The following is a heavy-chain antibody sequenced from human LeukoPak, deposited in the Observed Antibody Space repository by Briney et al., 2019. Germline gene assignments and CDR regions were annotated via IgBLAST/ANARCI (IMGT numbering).Heavy chain of an antibody. CDR3: ARERETTVTTGGFDP. Sequence: PSETLSLTCTVSGGSISSYYWSWIRQPPGKGLEWIGYIYYSGSTYYNPSLKSRVTISVDTSKNQFSLKLSSVTAADTAVYYCARERETTVTTGGFDPWGQGTLVTVSS. CDR1: GGSISSYY. CDR2: IYYSGST. J-gene: IGHJ5*02. V-gene: IGHV4-59*12. D-gene: IGHD4-17*01.